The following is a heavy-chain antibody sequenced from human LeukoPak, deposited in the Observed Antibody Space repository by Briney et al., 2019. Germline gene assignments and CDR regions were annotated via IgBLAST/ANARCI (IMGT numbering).Heavy chain of an antibody. V-gene: IGHV4-61*02. D-gene: IGHD3-10*01. CDR1: GGSISSGSYY. J-gene: IGHJ4*02. CDR2: IYTSGST. CDR3: ARDRHSLASDYYGSGSLDY. Sequence: SQTLSLTCTVSGGSISSGSYYWSWIRQPAGKGLEWIGRIYTSGSTNYNPSLKSRVTISVDTSKNQFSLKLSSVTAADTAVDYCARDRHSLASDYYGSGSLDYWGQGTLVTVSS.